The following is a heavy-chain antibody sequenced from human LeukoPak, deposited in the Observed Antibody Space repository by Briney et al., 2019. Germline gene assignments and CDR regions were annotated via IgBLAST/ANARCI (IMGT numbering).Heavy chain of an antibody. V-gene: IGHV3-23*01. Sequence: GGSLRLSCVASGFTFSSYAMSWVRQAPGKGLEWVSDISGRGDRMDCADSVKGRFTISRDNSKNTLYLHMNSLRAEDTAVYYCAKDSLIVVVPVWGQGTLVTVSS. CDR3: AKDSLIVVVPV. CDR2: ISGRGDRM. J-gene: IGHJ4*02. D-gene: IGHD2-2*01. CDR1: GFTFSSYA.